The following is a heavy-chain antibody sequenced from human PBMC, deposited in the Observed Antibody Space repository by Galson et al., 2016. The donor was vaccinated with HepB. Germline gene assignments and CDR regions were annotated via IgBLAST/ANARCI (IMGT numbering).Heavy chain of an antibody. Sequence: SLRLSCAASGFTFSKYAMTWVRQAPGKGLEWVSTLTASGTTDYAAPVKGRFTISRDDSKNTLYLQMNSLKTEDTAVYYCTTWCSSTSCYRGVGMDVWGQGTTVTVSS. V-gene: IGHV3-15*01. CDR3: TTWCSSTSCYRGVGMDV. CDR1: GFTFSKYA. J-gene: IGHJ6*02. D-gene: IGHD2-2*01. CDR2: LTASGTT.